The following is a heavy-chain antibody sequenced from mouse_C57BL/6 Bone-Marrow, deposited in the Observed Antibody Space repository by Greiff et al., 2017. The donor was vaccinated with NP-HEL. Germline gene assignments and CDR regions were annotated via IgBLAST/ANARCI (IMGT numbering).Heavy chain of an antibody. J-gene: IGHJ3*01. V-gene: IGHV2-2*01. Sequence: QVQLQQSGPGLVQPSQSLSITCTASGFSLTSYGVHWVRQSPGKGLEWLGVIWRGGSTDYNAAFISRLSISKDNSKSQVFFKMSSLQADDTAIYYCARNFITTVVAGTYWGQGTLVTVSA. CDR3: ARNFITTVVAGTY. CDR2: IWRGGST. D-gene: IGHD1-1*01. CDR1: GFSLTSYG.